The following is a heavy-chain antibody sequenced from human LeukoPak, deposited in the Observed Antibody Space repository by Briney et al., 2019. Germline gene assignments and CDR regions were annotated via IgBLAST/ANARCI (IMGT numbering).Heavy chain of an antibody. D-gene: IGHD1-26*01. J-gene: IGHJ4*02. Sequence: GGSLRLSCAASGFTFSTYWMTWVRQSPGKGLEWVANIDHGGSEKYYVDSVKGRFTIARDNAKNSLYLQMNSLRAEDTAVYYCGNLRGTYRHVDYWGQGGMVTVCS. CDR1: GFTFSTYW. CDR2: IDHGGSEK. CDR3: GNLRGTYRHVDY. V-gene: IGHV3-7*01.